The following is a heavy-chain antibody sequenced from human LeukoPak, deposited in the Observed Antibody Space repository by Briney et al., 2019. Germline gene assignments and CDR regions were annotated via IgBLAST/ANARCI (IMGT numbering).Heavy chain of an antibody. Sequence: PGGSLRLSCAASGFTVSSNYMNWVRQAPGKGLEWVSVIYSGGSTYYADSVKGRFTIFRDNAKNTLYLQMNSLRAEDTAVYYCARALYGSHQGYWGQGTLVTVSS. CDR1: GFTVSSNY. V-gene: IGHV3-53*01. J-gene: IGHJ4*02. D-gene: IGHD4-17*01. CDR3: ARALYGSHQGY. CDR2: IYSGGST.